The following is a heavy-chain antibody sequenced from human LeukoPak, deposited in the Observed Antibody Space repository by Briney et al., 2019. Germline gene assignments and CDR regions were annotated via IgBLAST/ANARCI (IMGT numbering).Heavy chain of an antibody. CDR2: ISSSSSTI. Sequence: GGSLRLSCAASGFSFSNSEMTWVRQAPGKGLEWVSYISSSSSTIYYADSVKGRFTISRDNAKNSLYLQMNSLRDEDTAVYYCARGIAVAGTGHDYWGQGTLVTVSS. D-gene: IGHD6-19*01. J-gene: IGHJ4*02. CDR3: ARGIAVAGTGHDY. V-gene: IGHV3-48*03. CDR1: GFSFSNSE.